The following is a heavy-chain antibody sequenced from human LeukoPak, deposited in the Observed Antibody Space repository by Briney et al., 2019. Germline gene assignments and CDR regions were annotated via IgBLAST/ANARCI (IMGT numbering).Heavy chain of an antibody. J-gene: IGHJ4*02. Sequence: SVKVSCKXSGGTFSSYAISWVRQAPGQGLEWMGGIIPIFGTANYAQKFQGRVTITADESTSTAYMELSSLRSEDTAVYYCARGSGVIAAAGTFGYWGQGTLVTVSS. CDR1: GGTFSSYA. CDR2: IIPIFGTA. V-gene: IGHV1-69*13. D-gene: IGHD6-13*01. CDR3: ARGSGVIAAAGTFGY.